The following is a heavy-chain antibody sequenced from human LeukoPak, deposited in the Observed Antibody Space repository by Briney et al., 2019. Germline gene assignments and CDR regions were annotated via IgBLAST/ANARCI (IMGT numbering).Heavy chain of an antibody. J-gene: IGHJ2*01. V-gene: IGHV1-69*02. CDR1: GYTFTSYY. CDR3: ARCNVVVTAYFDL. Sequence: SVKVSCKASGYTFTSYYMHWVRQAPGQGLEWMGRIIPILGIANYAQKFQGRVTITADKSTSTAYMELSSLRSEDTAVYYCARCNVVVTAYFDLWGRGTLVTVSS. CDR2: IIPILGIA. D-gene: IGHD2-21*02.